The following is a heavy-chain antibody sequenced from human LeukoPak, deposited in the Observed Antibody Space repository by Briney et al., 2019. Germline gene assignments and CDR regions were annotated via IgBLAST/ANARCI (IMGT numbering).Heavy chain of an antibody. CDR2: ISVSGAST. J-gene: IGHJ4*02. CDR3: AKQSYGDYYFDY. D-gene: IGHD4-17*01. CDR1: GFAFSSYA. V-gene: IGHV3-23*01. Sequence: GGSLRPSXAASGFAFSSYAMSWVRQAPGKGLEWVSTISVSGASTYYADSVKGRFTISRDNSKNTLYLQMNSLRAEDTAVYYCAKQSYGDYYFDYWGQGTLATVSS.